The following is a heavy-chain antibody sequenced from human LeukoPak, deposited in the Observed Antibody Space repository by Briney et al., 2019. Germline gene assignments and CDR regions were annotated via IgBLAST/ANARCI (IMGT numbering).Heavy chain of an antibody. J-gene: IGHJ4*02. CDR2: ISGSGGST. D-gene: IGHD6-13*01. CDR3: AKGISRGSSWLPDY. CDR1: GFTFSSYA. Sequence: HTGGSLRLSCAASGFTFSSYAMSWVRQAPGKGLEWVSAISGSGGSTYYADSVKGRFTISRDNSKNTLYLQMNSLRAEDTAVYYCAKGISRGSSWLPDYWGQGTLVTVSS. V-gene: IGHV3-23*01.